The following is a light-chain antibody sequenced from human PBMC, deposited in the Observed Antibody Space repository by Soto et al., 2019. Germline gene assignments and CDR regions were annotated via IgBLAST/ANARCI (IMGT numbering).Light chain of an antibody. CDR2: DAS. Sequence: ANQMTQSPSSLSASVGDKVTISCRASQAIRTSLVWYQQKSGRAPNLLIADASSRHSGVPSRFSGSGSGTDFTLTIRCLQPEDFATYYCLQAATNPWTFGQGTRVDIK. CDR1: QAIRTS. CDR3: LQAATNPWT. J-gene: IGKJ1*01. V-gene: IGKV1-6*01.